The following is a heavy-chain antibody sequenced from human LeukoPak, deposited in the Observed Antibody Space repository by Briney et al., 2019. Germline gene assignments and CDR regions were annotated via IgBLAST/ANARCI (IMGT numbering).Heavy chain of an antibody. D-gene: IGHD3-22*01. CDR3: ARDRIDSSGSYYIDY. V-gene: IGHV4-61*01. Sequence: SETLSLTCTVSGGSVSSGSYYWSWIRQPPGKGLEWIEYIYYSGSTNYNPSLKSRVTISVDTSKNQFSLKLSSVTAADTAVYYCARDRIDSSGSYYIDYWGQGTLVTVSS. J-gene: IGHJ4*02. CDR2: IYYSGST. CDR1: GGSVSSGSYY.